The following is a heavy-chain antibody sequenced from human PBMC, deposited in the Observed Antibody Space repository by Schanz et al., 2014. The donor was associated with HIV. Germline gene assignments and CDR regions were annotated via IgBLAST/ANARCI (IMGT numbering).Heavy chain of an antibody. D-gene: IGHD2-8*01. J-gene: IGHJ4*02. CDR1: GGTLISTYG. CDR2: IIPIFGTA. CDR3: ARGARDCTNGVCGGYYFDY. Sequence: QVKLVQSGAEVKRPGSTVKVSCTASGGTLISTYGFSWARQAPGQGLEWMGGIIPIFGTANYAQKFQDRVTITADEPTSTAYMVLRGLRSEDTAVYYCARGARDCTNGVCGGYYFDYGGQGTLVTVSS. V-gene: IGHV1-69*01.